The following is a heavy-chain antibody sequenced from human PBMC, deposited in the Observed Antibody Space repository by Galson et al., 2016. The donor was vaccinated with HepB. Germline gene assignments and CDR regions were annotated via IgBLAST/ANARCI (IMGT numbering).Heavy chain of an antibody. J-gene: IGHJ4*02. CDR2: INAGNGNT. Sequence: SVTVSCKASGYTFTSYAMHWVRQAPGQRLEWMGWINAGNGNTKYSQKFQGRVTITRDTSASTAYMELSSLRSEDTAVYYCARVPFRISMIVVVPTQGPFDYWGQGTLVTVSS. CDR1: GYTFTSYA. V-gene: IGHV1-3*01. D-gene: IGHD3-22*01. CDR3: ARVPFRISMIVVVPTQGPFDY.